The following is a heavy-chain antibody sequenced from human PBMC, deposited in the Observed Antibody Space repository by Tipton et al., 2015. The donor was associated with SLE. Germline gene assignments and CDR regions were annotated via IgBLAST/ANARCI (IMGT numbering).Heavy chain of an antibody. J-gene: IGHJ4*02. D-gene: IGHD3-22*01. CDR3: ARHRRFSYGSYRYDSSGPFDS. Sequence: TLSLTCAVYGGSFSGHYWSWIRQSPGKGLEWIGTIFYSGNTYYNPSLTSRVTISVDTSKNQFSLKLSSVTAADTAVYYCARHRRFSYGSYRYDSSGPFDSWGQGTLVTVSS. CDR2: IFYSGNT. V-gene: IGHV4-34*12. CDR1: GGSFSGHY.